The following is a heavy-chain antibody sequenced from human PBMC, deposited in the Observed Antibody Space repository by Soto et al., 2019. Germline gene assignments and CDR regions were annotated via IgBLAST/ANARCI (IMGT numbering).Heavy chain of an antibody. Sequence: SETLSLTCTVSGGSISSGDYYWSWIRQPPGKGLEWIGYIYYSGSTYYNPSLKSRVTISVDTSKNQFSLKLSSVTAADTAVYYCARTSRWIQLWSEGYYFDYWGQGTLVTVSS. J-gene: IGHJ4*02. CDR1: GGSISSGDYY. V-gene: IGHV4-30-4*01. CDR3: ARTSRWIQLWSEGYYFDY. CDR2: IYYSGST. D-gene: IGHD5-18*01.